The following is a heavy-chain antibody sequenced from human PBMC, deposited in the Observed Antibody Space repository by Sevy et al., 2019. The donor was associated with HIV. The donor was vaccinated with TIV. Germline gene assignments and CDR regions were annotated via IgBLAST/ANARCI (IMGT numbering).Heavy chain of an antibody. Sequence: GGSLRLSCAASGFTFSSYAMTWVRQAPGKGLEWVSSISDHGGGTYYADSVKGRFTISRDNSKNTLDLQMSSLRAEDTSLYYCAKDSGGSGYDRLDYWGQGTLVTVSS. CDR1: GFTFSSYA. D-gene: IGHD2-15*01. CDR2: ISDHGGGT. V-gene: IGHV3-23*01. J-gene: IGHJ4*02. CDR3: AKDSGGSGYDRLDY.